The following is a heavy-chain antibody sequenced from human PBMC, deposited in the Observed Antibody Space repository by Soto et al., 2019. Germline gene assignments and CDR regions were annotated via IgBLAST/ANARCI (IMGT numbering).Heavy chain of an antibody. D-gene: IGHD2-2*01. CDR2: VYHSGSA. J-gene: IGHJ5*02. Sequence: PSETLSLTCDVSGVSISSSHWWRWLRQPPGKGLEWIGEVYHSGSANYNPSLKSRVSMSVDKSKNQFSLRLSSVTAADTALYYCARIAVVPSALDPWGQGTRVNV. CDR3: ARIAVVPSALDP. V-gene: IGHV4-4*02. CDR1: GVSISSSHW.